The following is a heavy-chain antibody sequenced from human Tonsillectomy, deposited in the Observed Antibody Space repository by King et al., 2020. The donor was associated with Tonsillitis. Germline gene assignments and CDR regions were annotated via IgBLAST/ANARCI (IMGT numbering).Heavy chain of an antibody. V-gene: IGHV4-39*01. CDR3: ARHRPAYYRIFKRESRPVDM. Sequence: QLQESGPGLVKPSETLSLTCTVSGGSINRSNFYWGWTRQTPGKGLEWIGTIFHDGSAYYNPSLTSRVSISLYMSKNQFSLKLSSMTAADTAVYFCARHRPAYYRIFKRESRPVDMWGQGTMVTVSS. D-gene: IGHD3-9*01. J-gene: IGHJ3*02. CDR1: GGSINRSNFY. CDR2: IFHDGSA.